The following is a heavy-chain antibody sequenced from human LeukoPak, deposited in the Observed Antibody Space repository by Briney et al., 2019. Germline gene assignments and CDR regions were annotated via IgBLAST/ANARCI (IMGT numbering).Heavy chain of an antibody. D-gene: IGHD6-13*01. V-gene: IGHV4-39*02. Sequence: SETLSLTCTVSGGSINSSSYYWGWVRQPPGKGLEWIGSMYNTGSTSYNPSLKGRVTISVDTSKNQFSLKVSSVTAADTAVYYCAREGGIAAAANDAFDIWGQGTMVTVSS. CDR3: AREGGIAAAANDAFDI. J-gene: IGHJ3*02. CDR2: MYNTGST. CDR1: GGSINSSSYY.